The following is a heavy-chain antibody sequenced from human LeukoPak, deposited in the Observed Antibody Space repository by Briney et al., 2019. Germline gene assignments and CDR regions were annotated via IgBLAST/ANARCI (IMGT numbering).Heavy chain of an antibody. CDR1: GGTFSNYA. V-gene: IGHV1-69*01. CDR2: IIPLFGTP. J-gene: IGHJ4*02. CDR3: ARGWLTETMVVTPYNY. Sequence: GSSVKVSCKASGGTFSNYAINWVRQAPGQGLEWMGGIIPLFGTPNYAQKFQGRVTITADDSTTTAYMGLSSLRSEDTAVYYCARGWLTETMVVTPYNYWGQGTLVTVSS. D-gene: IGHD4-23*01.